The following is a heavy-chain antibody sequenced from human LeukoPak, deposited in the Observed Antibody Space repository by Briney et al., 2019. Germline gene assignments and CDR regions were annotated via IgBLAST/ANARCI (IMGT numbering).Heavy chain of an antibody. CDR3: ARSSAEGFDY. Sequence: ASVKVSCKASGYTFTTYAMHWVRQAPGQRLEWMGWINTGNGNTKYSQKFQGRVTMTTVTSTSTAYTELRSLRSDDTAVYYCARSSAEGFDYWGQGTLVTVSS. J-gene: IGHJ4*02. CDR2: INTGNGNT. V-gene: IGHV1-3*04. CDR1: GYTFTTYA.